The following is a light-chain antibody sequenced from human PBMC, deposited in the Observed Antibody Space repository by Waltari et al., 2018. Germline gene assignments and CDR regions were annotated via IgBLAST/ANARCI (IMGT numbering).Light chain of an antibody. Sequence: EIVLTQSPGTLSLSPGERATLPCRASQSVSRSLAWYQQKPGQAPRLLLYGASSRATGVPDRFSGSGSGTDFSLTISRLEPEEFAVYYCQHYVRLPVSFGQGTKVEIK. CDR2: GAS. CDR3: QHYVRLPVS. V-gene: IGKV3-20*01. J-gene: IGKJ1*01. CDR1: QSVSRS.